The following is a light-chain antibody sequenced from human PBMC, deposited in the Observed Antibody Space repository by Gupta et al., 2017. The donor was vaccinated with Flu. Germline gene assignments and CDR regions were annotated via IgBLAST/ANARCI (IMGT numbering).Light chain of an antibody. Sequence: QTVVTQEPSLTVSPGGTVTLTCASSTGAVTSGYYPTWFQQKPGRAPRTLIYDTTNKHSWTPARFSGSLLGGKAALTLSGVQPEDEAEYYCLLYFGVAGVFGGGTKLTVL. V-gene: IGLV7-43*01. CDR3: LLYFGVAGV. CDR1: TGAVTSGYY. CDR2: DTT. J-gene: IGLJ3*02.